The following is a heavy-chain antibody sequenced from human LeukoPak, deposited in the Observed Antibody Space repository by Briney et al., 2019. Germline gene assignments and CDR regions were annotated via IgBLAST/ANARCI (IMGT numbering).Heavy chain of an antibody. CDR3: ARGGVNPVDH. V-gene: IGHV3-74*01. CDR2: MNEYSTTI. J-gene: IGHJ4*02. Sequence: GGSLRLSCAASGFPFNSFWMHWVRQAPGKGLVWVSDMNEYSTTIRYADSVRGRFTISRDNAKSILYLQMNNLRAEDTAMYFCARGGVNPVDHWGQGTLVTVSS. CDR1: GFPFNSFW. D-gene: IGHD1-14*01.